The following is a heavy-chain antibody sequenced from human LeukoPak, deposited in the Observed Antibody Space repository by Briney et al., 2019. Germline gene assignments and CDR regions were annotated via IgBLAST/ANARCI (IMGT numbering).Heavy chain of an antibody. D-gene: IGHD3-22*01. J-gene: IGHJ4*02. CDR1: GVTFSSYA. V-gene: IGHV3-21*01. CDR3: ARGVGNYRYYFDF. Sequence: GGSLRLSCAASGVTFSSYAMNWIRQAPGKGLEWVSSISSSGAYIYYADLVEGRFTISRDNGKNSLYLQMNSLRAEDTAVYYCARGVGNYRYYFDFWGQGTLVTVSS. CDR2: ISSSGAYI.